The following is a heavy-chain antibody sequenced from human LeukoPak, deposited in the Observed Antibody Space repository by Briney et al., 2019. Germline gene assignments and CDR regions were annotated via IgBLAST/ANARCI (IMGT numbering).Heavy chain of an antibody. CDR2: IYYSGST. CDR1: GGSISNGGYY. D-gene: IGHD3-10*01. V-gene: IGHV4-31*03. Sequence: SETLSLTCTVSGGSISNGGYYWSWIRQHPGKGLEWIGYIYYSGSTYYNPSLKSRVTISVDTSKNQFSLKLSSVTAADTAVYYCARGIMVRGVIEYNWFDPWGQGTLVTVSS. CDR3: ARGIMVRGVIEYNWFDP. J-gene: IGHJ5*02.